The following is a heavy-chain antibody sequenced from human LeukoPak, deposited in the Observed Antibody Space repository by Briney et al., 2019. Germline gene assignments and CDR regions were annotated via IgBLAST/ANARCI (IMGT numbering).Heavy chain of an antibody. D-gene: IGHD2-2*01. CDR2: IYWDDEK. V-gene: IGHV2-5*02. J-gene: IGHJ5*02. CDR3: AHSPHFTDIVVVPTASNWFDP. Sequence: SGPTLVKPTQTLTLTCTFSGFSLSTSGVAVGWIRQPPGKALEWLAVIYWDDEKRYSPSLKSRLTITKDTSKNQVVLTMTNMGPVDTATYYCAHSPHFTDIVVVPTASNWFDPWGQGTLVTVSS. CDR1: GFSLSTSGVA.